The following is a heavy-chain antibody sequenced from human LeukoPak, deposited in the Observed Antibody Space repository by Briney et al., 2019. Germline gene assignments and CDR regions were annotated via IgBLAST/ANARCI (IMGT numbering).Heavy chain of an antibody. CDR1: GYTFTGYY. CDR2: ISAYNGNT. V-gene: IGHV1-18*04. D-gene: IGHD6-13*01. CDR3: ARGRRGLAAATKFDP. Sequence: ASVKVSCKASGYTFTGYYMHWVRQAPGQGLEWMGWISAYNGNTNYAQKLQGRVTMTTDTSTSTAYMELRSLRSDDTAVYYCARGRRGLAAATKFDPWGQGTLVTVSS. J-gene: IGHJ5*02.